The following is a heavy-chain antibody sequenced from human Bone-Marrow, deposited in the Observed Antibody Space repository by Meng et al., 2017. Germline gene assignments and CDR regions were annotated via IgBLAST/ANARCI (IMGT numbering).Heavy chain of an antibody. CDR1: GFTFSSYA. Sequence: GESLKISCAASGFTFSSYAMHWVRQAPGKGLEWVAVISYDGSTKYYADSVKGRFTISRDSSKNTLYLQMNSLRPEDTAVYYCAREMGDYYHDSSGYYGGSWFDPWGQGTLVTVSS. J-gene: IGHJ5*02. V-gene: IGHV3-30*01. CDR3: AREMGDYYHDSSGYYGGSWFDP. D-gene: IGHD3-22*01. CDR2: ISYDGSTK.